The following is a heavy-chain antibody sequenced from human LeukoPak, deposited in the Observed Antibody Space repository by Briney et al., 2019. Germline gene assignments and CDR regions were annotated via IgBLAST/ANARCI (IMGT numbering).Heavy chain of an antibody. CDR2: IYYSGST. Sequence: PSETLSLTCTVSGGSISSGGYYWSWIRQHPGKGLEWIGYIYYSGSTYYNPSLKSRVTISVDTSKNQFSLKLSSVTAADTAVYYCARDSERYGDYGRDYYYGMDVWGQGTTVTVSS. CDR1: GGSISSGGYY. V-gene: IGHV4-31*03. J-gene: IGHJ6*02. D-gene: IGHD4-17*01. CDR3: ARDSERYGDYGRDYYYGMDV.